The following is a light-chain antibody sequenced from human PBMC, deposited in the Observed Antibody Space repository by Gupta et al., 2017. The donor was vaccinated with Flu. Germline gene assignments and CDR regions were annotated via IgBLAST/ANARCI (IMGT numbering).Light chain of an antibody. CDR3: QQYENWPPGDT. Sequence: EVVMTQSPATLSVSPGDTVTISCRASQSIRSDLGWYQQKPGQPPRLLIYDASSRAAGIPGRLSGSGSDTEFTLTISSLQSEDSAVYYCQQYENWPPGDTFGQGTKLEIK. J-gene: IGKJ2*01. V-gene: IGKV3D-15*01. CDR2: DAS. CDR1: QSIRSD.